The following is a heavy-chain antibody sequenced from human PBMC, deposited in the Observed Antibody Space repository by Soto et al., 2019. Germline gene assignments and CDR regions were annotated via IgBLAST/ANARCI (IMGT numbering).Heavy chain of an antibody. CDR3: ARGGGLYSISWPIDH. CDR1: GYTVTNYG. J-gene: IGHJ4*02. CDR2: TGLYNGNT. V-gene: IGHV1-18*04. Sequence: QVQLVQSGAEVKKPGASVKVSCKASGYTVTNYGITWVRQAPGQGLEWMGWTGLYNGNTNYAQKFQGRATMTTDTSTSTAYMELRSLGSDDTALYYFARGGGLYSISWPIDHWGQGTLVTVSS. D-gene: IGHD6-13*01.